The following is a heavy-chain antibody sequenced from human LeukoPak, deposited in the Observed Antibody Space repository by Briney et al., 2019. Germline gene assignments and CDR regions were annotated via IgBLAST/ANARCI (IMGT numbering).Heavy chain of an antibody. CDR3: ARNSSGNYFDY. CDR2: IYNSGST. J-gene: IGHJ4*02. CDR1: GNSISNTYY. V-gene: IGHV4-38-2*01. Sequence: SETLSLTCAVSGNSISNTYYWGWIRQPPGKELEWIGTIYNSGSTHYNPSLKSRVTISVDTSKNQFSLKLSSVTAADTAVYYCARNSSGNYFDYWGQGTLVTVSS. D-gene: IGHD1-26*01.